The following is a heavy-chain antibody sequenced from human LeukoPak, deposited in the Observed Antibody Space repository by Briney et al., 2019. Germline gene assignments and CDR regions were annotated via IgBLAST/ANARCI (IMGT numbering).Heavy chain of an antibody. Sequence: GGSLRLSCAASGFTFDDYGMSWVRQAPGEGLEWVSGINWNGGSTGYADSVKGRFTISRDNAKNSLYLQMNSLRAEDTALYYCARAGVLWFGESSWGQGTLVTVSS. CDR3: ARAGVLWFGESS. CDR1: GFTFDDYG. D-gene: IGHD3-10*01. V-gene: IGHV3-20*04. J-gene: IGHJ5*02. CDR2: INWNGGST.